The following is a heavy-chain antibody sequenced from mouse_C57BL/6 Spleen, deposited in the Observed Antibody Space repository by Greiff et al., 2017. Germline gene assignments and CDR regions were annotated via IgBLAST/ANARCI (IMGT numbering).Heavy chain of an antibody. V-gene: IGHV1-81*01. CDR3: ARRTTVVVDDV. J-gene: IGHJ1*03. D-gene: IGHD1-1*01. CDR2: IYPRSGNT. CDR1: GYTFTSYG. Sequence: QVQLQQSGAELARPGASVKLSCKASGYTFTSYGISWVKQRTGQGLEWIGEIYPRSGNTYYNEKFKGNATLTADKSSRTAYMELRSLTSDDSAVYFCARRTTVVVDDVWGTGTTVTVSS.